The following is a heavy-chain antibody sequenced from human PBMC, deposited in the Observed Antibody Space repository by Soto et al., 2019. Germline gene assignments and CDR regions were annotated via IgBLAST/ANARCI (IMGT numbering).Heavy chain of an antibody. V-gene: IGHV3-13*01. J-gene: IGHJ3*02. CDR1: GFTFSSYD. CDR3: ARAGVYGPFDI. Sequence: GGSLRLSCAASGFTFSSYDMHWVRQATGKGLEWVSAIGTAGDTYYPGSVKGRFTISRENAKNSLYLQMNSLRAGDTAVYYCARAGVYGPFDIWGQGTMVTVSS. CDR2: IGTAGDT. D-gene: IGHD4-17*01.